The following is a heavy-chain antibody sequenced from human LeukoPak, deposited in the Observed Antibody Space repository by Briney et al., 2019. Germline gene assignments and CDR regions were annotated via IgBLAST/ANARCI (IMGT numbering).Heavy chain of an antibody. J-gene: IGHJ3*02. D-gene: IGHD6-13*01. V-gene: IGHV4-30-4*01. Sequence: SQTLSLTCTVSGGSISSGDYYWSWIRQPPGKGLEWIGYIYYSGSTHYNPSLKSRVTISVDTSKNQFSLKLSSVTAADTAVYYCARGAAAGTSDAFDIWGQGTMVTVSS. CDR2: IYYSGST. CDR3: ARGAAAGTSDAFDI. CDR1: GGSISSGDYY.